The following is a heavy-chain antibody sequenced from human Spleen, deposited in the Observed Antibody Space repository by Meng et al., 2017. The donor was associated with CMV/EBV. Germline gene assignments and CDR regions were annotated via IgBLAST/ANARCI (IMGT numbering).Heavy chain of an antibody. J-gene: IGHJ5*02. D-gene: IGHD6-13*01. CDR1: VITLSRYV. CDR3: AKDSTYSA. Sequence: GGSLRLSCAASVITLSRYVMHWVRQAPGKGLEWVAVIYAGGRSAYYADSVKGRFTIFRDSSKNTVYLEMNSLRAEDTALYYCAKDSTYSAWGQGTLVTVSS. V-gene: IGHV3-23*03. CDR2: IYAGGRSA.